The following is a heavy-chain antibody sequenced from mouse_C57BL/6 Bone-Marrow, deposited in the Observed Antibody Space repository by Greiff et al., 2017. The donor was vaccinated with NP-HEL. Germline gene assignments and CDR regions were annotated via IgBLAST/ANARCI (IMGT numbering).Heavy chain of an antibody. CDR1: GYTFTSYW. D-gene: IGHD6-2*01. CDR3: AREVSWFAY. CDR2: IDPSDSYT. V-gene: IGHV1-50*01. Sequence: VQLQQPGAELVKPGASVKLSCKASGYTFTSYWMQWVKQRPGQGLEWIGEIDPSDSYTNYNQKFKGKATLTVDTSSSTAYMQLSSLTSEDSAVYYCAREVSWFAYWGQGTLVTVSA. J-gene: IGHJ3*01.